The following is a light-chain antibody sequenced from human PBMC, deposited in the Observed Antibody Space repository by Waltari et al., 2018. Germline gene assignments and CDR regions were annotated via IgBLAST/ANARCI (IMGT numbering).Light chain of an antibody. CDR2: GKN. J-gene: IGLJ2*01. V-gene: IGLV3-19*01. CDR1: SLRRYY. CDR3: NSRDSSGNHLRVV. Sequence: SSELTQDPAVSVALGQTVRITCQGDSLRRYYASWYQQKPGQAAVLVIYGKNNRPSGIPDRFSGSSSGNTASLTITGAQAEDEADYYCNSRDSSGNHLRVVFGGGTKLTVL.